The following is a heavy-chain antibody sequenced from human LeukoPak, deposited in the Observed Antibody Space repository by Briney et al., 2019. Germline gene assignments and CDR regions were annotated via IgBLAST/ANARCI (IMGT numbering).Heavy chain of an antibody. J-gene: IGHJ4*02. CDR1: GFTFSSYW. CDR3: ARVSRYSYGPRGRFDY. V-gene: IGHV3-7*01. D-gene: IGHD5-18*01. CDR2: IKQDGSEK. Sequence: GGSLRLSCAASGFTFSSYWMSWVRQAPGKGLEWVANIKQDGSEKYYVDSVKGRFTISRDNAKNSLYLQMNSLRAEDTAVYYCARVSRYSYGPRGRFDYWGQGTLVTVSS.